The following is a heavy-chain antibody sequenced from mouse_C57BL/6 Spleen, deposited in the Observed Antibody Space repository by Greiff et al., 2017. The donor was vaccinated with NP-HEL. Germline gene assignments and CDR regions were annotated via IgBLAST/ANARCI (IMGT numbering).Heavy chain of an antibody. CDR2: ISDGGSYT. V-gene: IGHV5-4*01. Sequence: EVRLVESGGGLVKPGGSLKLSCAASGFTFSSYAMSWVRQTPEKRLEWVATISDGGSYTYYPDNVKGRFTISRDNAKNNLYLQMSHLKSEDTAMYYCARDPSTVVATDWYFDVWGTGTTVTVSS. J-gene: IGHJ1*03. CDR3: ARDPSTVVATDWYFDV. CDR1: GFTFSSYA. D-gene: IGHD1-1*01.